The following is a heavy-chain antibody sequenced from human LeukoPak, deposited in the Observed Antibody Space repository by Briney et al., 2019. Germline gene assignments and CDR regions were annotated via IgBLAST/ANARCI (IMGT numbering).Heavy chain of an antibody. D-gene: IGHD2-2*01. J-gene: IGHJ4*02. Sequence: PSETLSLTCTVSGGSISSYYWSWIRQPAGKGLEWIGRIYTSGSTNYNPSLKSRVTISVDTSKNQFSLKLSSVTAADTAVYYCARSAYCSSSTCYAFNYWGQGTLVTVSS. V-gene: IGHV4-4*07. CDR1: GGSISSYY. CDR2: IYTSGST. CDR3: ARSAYCSSSTCYAFNY.